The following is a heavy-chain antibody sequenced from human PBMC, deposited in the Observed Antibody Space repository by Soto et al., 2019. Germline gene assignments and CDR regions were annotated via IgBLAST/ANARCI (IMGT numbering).Heavy chain of an antibody. Sequence: SETLSLTCTVSGGSISSYYWSWIRQPPGKGLEWIGYIYYSGSTNYNPSLKSRVTISVDTSKNQFSLKLSSVTAADTAVYYCARHRPPAQPGSSSSEGYFDYWGQGTLVTVSS. CDR3: ARHRPPAQPGSSSSEGYFDY. CDR2: IYYSGST. CDR1: GGSISSYY. D-gene: IGHD6-6*01. J-gene: IGHJ4*02. V-gene: IGHV4-59*08.